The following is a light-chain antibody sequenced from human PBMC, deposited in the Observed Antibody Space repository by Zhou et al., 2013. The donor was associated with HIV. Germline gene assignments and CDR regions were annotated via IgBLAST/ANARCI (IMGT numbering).Light chain of an antibody. CDR3: QQYNSYPWT. CDR1: QTISNS. J-gene: IGKJ1*01. CDR2: AAF. Sequence: DIQMTQSPSSLSASVGDRVTITCRASQTISNSLSWYQQKPGKAPKLLIYAAFSLQSGVPSRFSGSGSGTEFTLTIASLQPDDFATYYCQQYNSYPWTFGQGTKVEIK. V-gene: IGKV1-16*01.